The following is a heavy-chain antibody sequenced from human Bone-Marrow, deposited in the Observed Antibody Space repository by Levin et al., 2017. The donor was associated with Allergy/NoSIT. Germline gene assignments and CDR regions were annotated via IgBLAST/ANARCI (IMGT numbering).Heavy chain of an antibody. V-gene: IGHV4-61*01. Sequence: PSETLSLTCIVSGTSVNAGSNHWSWIRQSPGKGLEWIGYIDYRGATKYNPSLRSRVTISADTSKNQFSLNLRSVTAADSAVYYCWRDLDYYYYMDVWGKGTTVTVSS. CDR2: IDYRGAT. CDR1: GTSVNAGSNH. J-gene: IGHJ6*03. CDR3: WRDLDYYYYMDV.